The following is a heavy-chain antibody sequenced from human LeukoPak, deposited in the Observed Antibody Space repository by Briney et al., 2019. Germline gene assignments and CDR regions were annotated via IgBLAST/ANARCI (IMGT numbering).Heavy chain of an antibody. D-gene: IGHD4-17*01. V-gene: IGHV1-69*04. CDR2: IIPIFGIA. J-gene: IGHJ4*02. Sequence: ASVKVSCKASGGTFISYAISWVRQAPGQGLEWMGRIIPIFGIANYAQKFQGRVTITPDKSTSTAYMELSSLRSEDTAVYYCARVNDYGDYHAYWGEGTLVTVSS. CDR3: ARVNDYGDYHAY. CDR1: GGTFISYA.